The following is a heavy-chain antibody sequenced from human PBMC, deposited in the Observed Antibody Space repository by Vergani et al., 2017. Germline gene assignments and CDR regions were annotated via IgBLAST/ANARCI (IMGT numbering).Heavy chain of an antibody. D-gene: IGHD4-17*01. CDR3: GSLPYYGVYGRDYYYGMDV. Sequence: EVQLGQSGAEVKKPGESLRISCKGWGYSFNSYWSSWVRQMPGKGLEWMGRIGPSDSYTNYSPTYQGHVTISDDKSISTTYLKWSSLKASDTAMYYCGSLPYYGVYGRDYYYGMDVWGQGTTVTVSS. J-gene: IGHJ6*02. V-gene: IGHV5-10-1*01. CDR2: IGPSDSYT. CDR1: GYSFNSYW.